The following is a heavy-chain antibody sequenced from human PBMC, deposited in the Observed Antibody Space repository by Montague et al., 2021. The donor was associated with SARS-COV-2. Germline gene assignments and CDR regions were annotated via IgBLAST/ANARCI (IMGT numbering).Heavy chain of an antibody. D-gene: IGHD6-19*01. CDR2: IFYSGST. CDR3: ASQPIPVTGSGEFDY. Sequence: SETLSLTCTVSGGSITSSAYYWSWIRQSPGKGLEWIGSIFYSGSTYYNSSLKSRVSISVDTSKNQFSLWLRSVTAADTAVYYCASQPIPVTGSGEFDYWGPGTLVTVSS. V-gene: IGHV4-39*01. CDR1: GGSITSSAYY. J-gene: IGHJ4*02.